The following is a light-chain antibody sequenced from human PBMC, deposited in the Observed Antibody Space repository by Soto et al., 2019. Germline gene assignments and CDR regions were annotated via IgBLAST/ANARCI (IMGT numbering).Light chain of an antibody. CDR3: SSYTTFFTVL. CDR1: SSDIGQYNY. J-gene: IGLJ2*01. Sequence: QSVLTQPASVSGSPGQSITISCTGTSSDIGQYNYVSWYQQHPGKAPKLVIYEVSYRPSGVSNRFSGSKSGNTASLTITGLQAEDEADYFCSSYTTFFTVLFGGGTKLTVL. V-gene: IGLV2-14*01. CDR2: EVS.